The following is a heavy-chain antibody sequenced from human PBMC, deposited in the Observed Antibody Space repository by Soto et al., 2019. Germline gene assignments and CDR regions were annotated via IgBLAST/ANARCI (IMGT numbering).Heavy chain of an antibody. J-gene: IGHJ3*02. D-gene: IGHD5-18*01. CDR1: GFTFSSYA. Sequence: EVQLLESGGGLVQPGGSLRLSCAASGFTFSSYALRWVRQAPGKGLEWVSAISGSGGSTYYADSVKGRFTISRDNSKNTLYLQMNSRRAEDTAVYYCAKGFEGSWIQLWLPGTFDIWGQGTMVTVSS. V-gene: IGHV3-23*01. CDR2: ISGSGGST. CDR3: AKGFEGSWIQLWLPGTFDI.